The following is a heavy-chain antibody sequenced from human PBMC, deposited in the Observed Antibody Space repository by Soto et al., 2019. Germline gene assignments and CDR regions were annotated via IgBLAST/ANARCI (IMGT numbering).Heavy chain of an antibody. CDR3: ASGGYCSSTSCHYNYGMDA. CDR2: ISSSSSYI. V-gene: IGHV3-21*01. D-gene: IGHD2-2*01. J-gene: IGHJ6*02. CDR1: GFTFSSYS. Sequence: GGSLRLSCAASGFTFSSYSMNWVRQAPGKGLEWVSSISSSSSYIYYADSVKGRFTISRDNAKNSLHLQMNSLRAEDTAVYYCASGGYCSSTSCHYNYGMDAWGQGTTVTVSS.